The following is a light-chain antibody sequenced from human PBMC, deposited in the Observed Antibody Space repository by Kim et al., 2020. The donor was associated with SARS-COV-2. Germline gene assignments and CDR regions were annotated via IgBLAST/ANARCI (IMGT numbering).Light chain of an antibody. Sequence: DIQMTQSPSSLSASVGDRVTITCRTTQSISSHLNWYQQKPGRAPKLLISAASTLQGGVPSRFSGSGSGTDFTLTISSLQPEDFATYYCQQSYSTPQTFGQGTKVDIK. J-gene: IGKJ1*01. CDR2: AAS. CDR1: QSISSH. CDR3: QQSYSTPQT. V-gene: IGKV1-39*01.